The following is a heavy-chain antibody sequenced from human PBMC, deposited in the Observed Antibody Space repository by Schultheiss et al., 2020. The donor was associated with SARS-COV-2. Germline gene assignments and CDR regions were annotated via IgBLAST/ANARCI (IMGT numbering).Heavy chain of an antibody. CDR2: INHSGST. Sequence: SQTLSLTCAVYGGSFSGYYWSWIRQPPGKGLEWIGEINHSGSTNYNPSLKSRVTISVDTSKNQFSLKLSSVTAADTAVYYCAPGDYGGNDYYFDYWGQGTLVTVSS. J-gene: IGHJ4*02. CDR3: APGDYGGNDYYFDY. CDR1: GGSFSGYY. V-gene: IGHV4-34*01. D-gene: IGHD4-23*01.